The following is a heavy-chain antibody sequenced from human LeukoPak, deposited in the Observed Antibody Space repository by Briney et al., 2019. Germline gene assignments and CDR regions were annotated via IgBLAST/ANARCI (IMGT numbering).Heavy chain of an antibody. CDR2: IYYSGST. CDR3: VRDPGDYYQYYMDV. V-gene: IGHV4-39*02. D-gene: IGHD3-10*01. J-gene: IGHJ6*03. CDR1: GGSISSSSYY. Sequence: KPSETLSLTCTVSGGSISSSSYYWGWIRQPPGKGLEWIGSIYYSGSTYYNPSLKSRVTISVDTSKNQFSLKLTSVTAEDTAVYYCVRDPGDYYQYYMDVWGKGTTVTVSS.